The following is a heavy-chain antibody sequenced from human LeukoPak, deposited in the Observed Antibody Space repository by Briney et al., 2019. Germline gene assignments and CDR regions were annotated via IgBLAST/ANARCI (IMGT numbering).Heavy chain of an antibody. V-gene: IGHV3-21*01. CDR2: ISSSSAYI. CDR1: GFSLSSFG. CDR3: ARVGCISTSCYDLDY. Sequence: GGSLRLSCAASGFSLSSFGMNWVRQAPGKGLEWVSSISSSSAYIYYADSVKGRFTISRDNAKNSLYLQMNSLRAEDTAVYYCARVGCISTSCYDLDYWGQGTLVTVSS. J-gene: IGHJ4*02. D-gene: IGHD2-2*01.